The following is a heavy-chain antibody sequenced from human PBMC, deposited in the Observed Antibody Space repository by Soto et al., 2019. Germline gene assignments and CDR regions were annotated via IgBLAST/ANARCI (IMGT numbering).Heavy chain of an antibody. V-gene: IGHV4-59*01. CDR1: GGSISSYY. CDR3: ARAEGHSSSFSLD. D-gene: IGHD6-13*01. J-gene: IGHJ4*02. CDR2: IYYSGST. Sequence: SETLSLTCTVSGGSISSYYWSWIRQPPGKGLEWIGYIYYSGSTNYNPSLKSRVTISVDTSKNQFSLKLSSVTAADTAVYYCARAEGHSSSFSLDWGQGTLVTVSS.